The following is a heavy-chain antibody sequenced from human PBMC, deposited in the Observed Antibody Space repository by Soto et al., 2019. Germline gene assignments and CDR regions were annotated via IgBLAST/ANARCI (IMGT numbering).Heavy chain of an antibody. V-gene: IGHV4-59*01. Sequence: QVQLQESGPGVLKPSETLSLTCTVSGGSITSSYSSWIRQPPGKGLEWIACVYYSGTTNYNPSLESRVTILIDTSKNQFSLRLTSVTAADTAVYYCARSVRDQWLVHDAFDIWGQGTLVTVSS. CDR2: VYYSGTT. J-gene: IGHJ3*02. CDR1: GGSITSSY. D-gene: IGHD6-19*01. CDR3: ARSVRDQWLVHDAFDI.